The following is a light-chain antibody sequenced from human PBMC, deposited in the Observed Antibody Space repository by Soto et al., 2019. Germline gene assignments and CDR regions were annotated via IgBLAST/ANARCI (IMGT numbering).Light chain of an antibody. CDR3: QQTSSAPFT. CDR1: QNINTY. CDR2: DAA. Sequence: DTQMTPSPSTVSASVGASAPIACRASQNINTYLTWYQQKPGKAPKLLIFDAASLQSGVPSRFSGGGSRTDFTLTITSLQPEDFATYYCQQTSSAPFTFGPGTRWIS. V-gene: IGKV1-39*01. J-gene: IGKJ3*01.